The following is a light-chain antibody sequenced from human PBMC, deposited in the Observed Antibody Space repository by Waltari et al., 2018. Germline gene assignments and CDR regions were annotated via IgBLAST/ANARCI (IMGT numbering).Light chain of an antibody. J-gene: IGLJ3*02. CDR1: TSNIGANL. CDR3: AVWDERVRGRV. CDR2: NNK. V-gene: IGLV1-47*02. Sequence: QSVLTQPPSASGTPGQRVTISCSGSTSNIGANLVYWYQQLPGKAPKLPIYNNKQRPSGVPDRFSDSKSGTSASLAISGLRSEDEAEYYCAVWDERVRGRVFGGGTKLTVL.